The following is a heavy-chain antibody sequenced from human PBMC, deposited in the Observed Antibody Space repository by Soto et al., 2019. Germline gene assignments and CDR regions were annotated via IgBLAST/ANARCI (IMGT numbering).Heavy chain of an antibody. CDR3: ARHEGSSTSGFDY. J-gene: IGHJ4*02. D-gene: IGHD2-2*01. CDR1: GYSFTDYW. Sequence: PGESLKISCKGSGYSFTDYWIGWVRQMPGKGLEWVGIIYPGDSDTRYSPSFQGQVTISADKAITTAYLQWSSLKASATAIYYCARHEGSSTSGFDYWGQGTLVTVSS. V-gene: IGHV5-51*01. CDR2: IYPGDSDT.